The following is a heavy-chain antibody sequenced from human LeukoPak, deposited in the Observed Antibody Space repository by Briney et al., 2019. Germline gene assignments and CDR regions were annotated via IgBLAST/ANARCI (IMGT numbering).Heavy chain of an antibody. J-gene: IGHJ4*02. D-gene: IGHD5-18*01. CDR2: IYYSGST. V-gene: IGHV4-59*01. CDR3: AREADSYGTFDY. CDR1: GGSISSYY. Sequence: SETLSLTCTVSGGSISSYYWSWIRQPPGKGLEWIGYIYYSGSTNYNPSLKSRVTISVDTSKNQFSLKLSSVTAADTAVYYCAREADSYGTFDYWGQGTLVTVSS.